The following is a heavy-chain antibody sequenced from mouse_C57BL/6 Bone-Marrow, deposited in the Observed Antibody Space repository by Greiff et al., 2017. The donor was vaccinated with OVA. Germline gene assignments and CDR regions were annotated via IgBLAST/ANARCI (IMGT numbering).Heavy chain of an antibody. Sequence: VKLQESGAELAKPGASVKLSCKASGYTFTSYWMHWVKQRPGQGLEWIGYINPSSGYTKYNQKFKDKATLTADKPSSTAYMQLSSLTYEDSAVYYCARSYGNYPAYWGQGTLVTVSA. V-gene: IGHV1-7*01. D-gene: IGHD2-1*01. CDR1: GYTFTSYW. CDR2: INPSSGYT. CDR3: ARSYGNYPAY. J-gene: IGHJ3*01.